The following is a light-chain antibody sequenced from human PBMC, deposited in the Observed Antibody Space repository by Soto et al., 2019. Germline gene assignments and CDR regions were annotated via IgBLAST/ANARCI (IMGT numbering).Light chain of an antibody. V-gene: IGLV2-23*01. J-gene: IGLJ1*01. CDR3: CSYAGSITFV. Sequence: LTQPASVSGSPGQSITISCTGTSSDVGIYNLVSWYQQRPDKAPKLVIYEGTKRPSGVSNRFSGSKSGNTASLTISGLQADDEADYYCCSYAGSITFVFGTGTKVTVL. CDR1: SSDVGIYNL. CDR2: EGT.